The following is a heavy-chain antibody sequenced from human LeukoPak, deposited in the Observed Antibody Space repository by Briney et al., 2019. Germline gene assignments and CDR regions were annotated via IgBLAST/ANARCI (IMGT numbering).Heavy chain of an antibody. V-gene: IGHV3-30*02. CDR1: GFTFSSYG. CDR2: IRYDGSNK. CDR3: ARDLGRIAASNIDY. Sequence: GGSLRLSCAASGFTFSSYGMYWVRQAPGKGLEWVAFIRYDGSNKYYADSVKGRFTVSRDNSKNTLYLQMNSLRAEDTAVYYCARDLGRIAASNIDYWGQGTLVTVSS. D-gene: IGHD6-13*01. J-gene: IGHJ4*02.